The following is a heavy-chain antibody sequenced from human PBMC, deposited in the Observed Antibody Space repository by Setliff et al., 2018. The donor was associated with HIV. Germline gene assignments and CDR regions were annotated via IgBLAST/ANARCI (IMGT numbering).Heavy chain of an antibody. D-gene: IGHD1-1*01. CDR2: FYNSGQT. Sequence: ETLSLTCIVSGGSIGSHYWSWIRQPPGKGLEWIGYFYNSGQTNSNPSLRSRVTMAVDTSKNQFSLKLNSVTAADTAIYYCARVFPHPYGNSWFDPWGQGTLVTSPQ. CDR3: ARVFPHPYGNSWFDP. J-gene: IGHJ5*02. V-gene: IGHV4-59*11. CDR1: GGSIGSHY.